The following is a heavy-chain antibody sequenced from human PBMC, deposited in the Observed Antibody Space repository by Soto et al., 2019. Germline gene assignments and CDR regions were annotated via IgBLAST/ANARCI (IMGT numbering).Heavy chain of an antibody. D-gene: IGHD6-13*01. CDR3: ARHGPSLAGAGTGVY. CDR1: GYSFTNYW. CDR2: IYPSDTDSDT. V-gene: IGHV5-51*01. Sequence: GESLKISCKASGYSFTNYWIGWVRQTPGKGLEWMGIIYPSDTDSDTRYNPSFEGQVTISADKSISTAYLQWSGLKASDTAKYYCARHGPSLAGAGTGVYWGQGTLVTVSS. J-gene: IGHJ4*02.